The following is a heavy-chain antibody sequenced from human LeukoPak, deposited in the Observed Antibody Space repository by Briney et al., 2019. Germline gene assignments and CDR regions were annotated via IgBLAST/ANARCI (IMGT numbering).Heavy chain of an antibody. Sequence: SVKVSCKASGGTFSSYAIRWVRQAPGQGLEWMGRIIPIFGTANYAQKFQGRVTITTDESTSTAYMELSSLRSEDTAVYYCASSADYDFWSGPYNWFDPWGQGTLVTVSS. CDR2: IIPIFGTA. J-gene: IGHJ5*02. CDR1: GGTFSSYA. CDR3: ASSADYDFWSGPYNWFDP. V-gene: IGHV1-69*05. D-gene: IGHD3-3*01.